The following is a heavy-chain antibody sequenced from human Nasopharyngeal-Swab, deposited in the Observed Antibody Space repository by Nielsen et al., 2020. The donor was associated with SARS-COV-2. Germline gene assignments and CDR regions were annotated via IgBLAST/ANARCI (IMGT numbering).Heavy chain of an antibody. J-gene: IGHJ4*02. Sequence: GALRLSCAASGSTFSSYSMNWVRRAPGKGLEWVSYISSSSSTIYYADSVKGRFTISRDNAKNSLYLQMNSLRDEDTAVYYCARAIAVAGENDYWGQGTLVTVSS. V-gene: IGHV3-48*02. CDR1: GSTFSSYS. CDR2: ISSSSSTI. D-gene: IGHD6-19*01. CDR3: ARAIAVAGENDY.